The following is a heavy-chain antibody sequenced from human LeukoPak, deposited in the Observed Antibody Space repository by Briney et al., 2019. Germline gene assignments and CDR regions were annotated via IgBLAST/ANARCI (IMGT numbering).Heavy chain of an antibody. V-gene: IGHV5-51*01. J-gene: IGHJ4*02. CDR2: IYPGDSGT. CDR1: GYIFTTYW. CDR3: ARPYSAYNWSPDY. D-gene: IGHD5-12*01. Sequence: GESLQISCKGSGYIFTTYWIGWVRQMPGKGLEWMGIIYPGDSGTRYSPSFQGQATMSADKSISTAYLQWTTLQASDTAIYYCARPYSAYNWSPDYWGQGTLVTVSS.